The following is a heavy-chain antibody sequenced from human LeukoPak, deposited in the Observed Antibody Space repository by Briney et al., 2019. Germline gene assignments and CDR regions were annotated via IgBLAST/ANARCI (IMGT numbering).Heavy chain of an antibody. Sequence: GTSLRLSCAASGFTFSSYGMHWVRQAPGKGLEWVAIISYDGSDKYYADSVKGRFTISRDNSKNTLSVQMNSLRAEDTAIYYCAKDGALRQWLVSGDYYYGMDVWGKGTTVTVSS. J-gene: IGHJ6*04. CDR3: AKDGALRQWLVSGDYYYGMDV. CDR1: GFTFSSYG. D-gene: IGHD6-19*01. CDR2: ISYDGSDK. V-gene: IGHV3-30*18.